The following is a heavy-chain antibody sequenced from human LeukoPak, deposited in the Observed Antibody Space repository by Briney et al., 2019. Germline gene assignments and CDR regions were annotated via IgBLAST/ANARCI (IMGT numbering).Heavy chain of an antibody. V-gene: IGHV3-48*01. CDR3: ARDRVAAAAGTGDY. J-gene: IGHJ4*02. CDR2: ISSSSSTI. D-gene: IGHD6-13*01. CDR1: GFTFSSYS. Sequence: GGSLRLSCAASGFTFSSYSMNWVRQAPGKGLEWVSYISSSSSTIYYADSVKGRFTISRDNAKNSLYLQMNSLRAEDTAVYYCARDRVAAAAGTGDYWGQGTLVTASS.